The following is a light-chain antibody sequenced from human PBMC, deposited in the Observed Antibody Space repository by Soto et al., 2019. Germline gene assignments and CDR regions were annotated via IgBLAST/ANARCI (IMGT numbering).Light chain of an antibody. Sequence: QSALTQPASVSGSPGQSITISCTGTSSDVGGYNYVSWYQHHPGKAPKLMIYEVTNRPSGVSNRFSGPKSGNTASLTISGLQAEDEADYYCSSYTSSSTPWVFGGGTKLTVL. V-gene: IGLV2-14*01. CDR1: SSDVGGYNY. CDR3: SSYTSSSTPWV. CDR2: EVT. J-gene: IGLJ3*02.